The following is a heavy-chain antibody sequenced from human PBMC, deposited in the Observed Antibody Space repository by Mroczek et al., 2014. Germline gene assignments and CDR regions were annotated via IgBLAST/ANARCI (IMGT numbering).Heavy chain of an antibody. D-gene: IGHD1-26*01. J-gene: IGHJ4*02. CDR1: GFTFSSYA. CDR3: ARDRSLGATTEGTDY. CDR2: ISYDGSNK. V-gene: IGHV3-30-3*01. Sequence: QVQLVEVWGGVVQPRRSLRLSCAASGFTFSSYAMHWVRQAPGKGLEWVAVISYDGSNKYYADSVKGRFTISRDNSKNTLYLQMNSLRAEDTAVYYCARDRSLGATTEGTDYWGQGTLVTVSS.